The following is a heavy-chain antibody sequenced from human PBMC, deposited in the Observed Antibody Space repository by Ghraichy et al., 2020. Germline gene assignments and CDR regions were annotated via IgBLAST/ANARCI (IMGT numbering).Heavy chain of an antibody. J-gene: IGHJ4*02. Sequence: GGSLRLSCAVSGFTFSNYWMGWVRQAPGKGLEWVANINQHGSEQYYVDSVRGRFTISRDNAKNSLYLQMNSLRAEDTAVYYCARDPETGTADYWGQGTLVTVSS. CDR3: ARDPETGTADY. D-gene: IGHD3-9*01. CDR2: INQHGSEQ. CDR1: GFTFSNYW. V-gene: IGHV3-7*03.